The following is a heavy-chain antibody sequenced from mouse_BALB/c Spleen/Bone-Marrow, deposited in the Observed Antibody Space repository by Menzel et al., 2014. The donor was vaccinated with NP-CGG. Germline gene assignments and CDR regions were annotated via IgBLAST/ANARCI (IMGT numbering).Heavy chain of an antibody. Sequence: EVKLVESGGDLVKPGGSLKLSCAASGFTFSDYYMYWVRQTPEKRLEWVATISDGGSYTYYPDSVKGRFTISRDNAKNNLYLHMSSLKSEDTAMYYCARDGGYKYAWFAYWGQGTLVTVSA. CDR2: ISDGGSYT. J-gene: IGHJ3*01. V-gene: IGHV5-4*02. CDR1: GFTFSDYY. D-gene: IGHD2-14*01. CDR3: ARDGGYKYAWFAY.